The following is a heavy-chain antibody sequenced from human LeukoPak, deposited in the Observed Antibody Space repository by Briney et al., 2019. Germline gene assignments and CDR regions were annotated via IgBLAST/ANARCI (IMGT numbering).Heavy chain of an antibody. D-gene: IGHD6-13*01. Sequence: GGSLRLSCAASGFTFSSYGMHWVRQAPGKGLEWVAVISYDGSNKYYADSVKGRFTISRDNSKNTLYLQMNSLRAEDTAVYYCAKDVAAARNFAEYFQYWGQGTLVTVSS. CDR1: GFTFSSYG. V-gene: IGHV3-30*18. J-gene: IGHJ1*01. CDR2: ISYDGSNK. CDR3: AKDVAAARNFAEYFQY.